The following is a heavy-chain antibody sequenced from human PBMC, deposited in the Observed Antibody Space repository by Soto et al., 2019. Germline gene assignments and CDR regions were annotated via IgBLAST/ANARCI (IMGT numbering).Heavy chain of an antibody. CDR1: GYSFTSYW. J-gene: IGHJ6*02. D-gene: IGHD3-3*01. CDR2: IDPSDSYT. V-gene: IGHV5-10-1*01. Sequence: PGEFLKISCKGAGYSFTSYWISWVRQMPGKGLEWMGRIDPSDSYTNYSPSFQGHVTISADKSISTAYLQWSSLKASDTAMYYCARPGYDFWSGYYRHQDYYYYGMDVWGQGTTVTVSS. CDR3: ARPGYDFWSGYYRHQDYYYYGMDV.